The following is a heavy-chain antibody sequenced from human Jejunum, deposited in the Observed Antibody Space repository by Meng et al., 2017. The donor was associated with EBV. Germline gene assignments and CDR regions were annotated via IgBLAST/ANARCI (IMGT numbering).Heavy chain of an antibody. J-gene: IGHJ2*01. CDR2: INPNSGGA. D-gene: IGHD3-16*01. V-gene: IGHV1-2*06. CDR1: PNTFAGYY. Sequence: AQAWYSVGEVKNPGASEKVSSKAPPNTFAGYYMPWVRQAPGQGHEWMGRINPNSGGANYAQKFQGRVTMTRDTSISTAYMELSRLRSDDTAVYYCAREGLVGDLRYFDLWGRGTLVTVSS. CDR3: AREGLVGDLRYFDL.